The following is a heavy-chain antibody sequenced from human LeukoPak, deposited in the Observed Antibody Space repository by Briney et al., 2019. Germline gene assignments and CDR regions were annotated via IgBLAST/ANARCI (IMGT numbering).Heavy chain of an antibody. Sequence: PSETLSLTCTVSGYSISSGYYWGWIRQPPGKGLEWIGSIYHSGSTYYNPSLKSRVTISVDTSKNQFSLKLSSVTAADTAVYYCARELPQKRNTMDVWGKGTTVTVSS. J-gene: IGHJ6*03. V-gene: IGHV4-38-2*02. CDR3: ARELPQKRNTMDV. CDR2: IYHSGST. CDR1: GYSISSGYY. D-gene: IGHD1-14*01.